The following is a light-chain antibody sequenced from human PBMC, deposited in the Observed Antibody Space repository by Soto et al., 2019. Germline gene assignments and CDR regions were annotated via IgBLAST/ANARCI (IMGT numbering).Light chain of an antibody. Sequence: DIQLTQSPSFLSASVGDRVTITCRASQGISSYLAWYQQKPGKAPKLLIYAASTLQSGVPSRFSGSGAGTEFTLTILSLQPEDFATHCCQQLNSYPRTFGQGTKVEIK. CDR1: QGISSY. J-gene: IGKJ1*01. CDR3: QQLNSYPRT. V-gene: IGKV1-9*01. CDR2: AAS.